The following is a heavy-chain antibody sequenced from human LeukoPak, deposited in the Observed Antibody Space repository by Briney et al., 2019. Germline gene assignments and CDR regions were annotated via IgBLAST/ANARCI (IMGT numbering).Heavy chain of an antibody. CDR1: GLTSRNYW. V-gene: IGHV3-74*01. J-gene: IGHJ4*02. D-gene: IGHD1/OR15-1a*01. CDR3: ATGGEQYYDY. CDR2: ITSDGSDT. Sequence: GRSLRLSCAASGLTSRNYWMHWVRQAPGKGLMWLSRITSDGSDTIYADSGKGRFTISRDNAKNTLYLQMSSLSAEDTAVYYCATGGEQYYDYWGQGTLVTVSS.